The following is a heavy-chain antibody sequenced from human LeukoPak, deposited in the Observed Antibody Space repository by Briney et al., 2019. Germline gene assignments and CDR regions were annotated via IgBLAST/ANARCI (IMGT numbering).Heavy chain of an antibody. CDR3: ARAGGVGEQPEHFQH. CDR2: IIPIFHTT. Sequence: ASVKVSCKASGGTFSSYAISWVRQAPGQGLEWMGGIIPIFHTTNYAQKFQGRVTITADESTSTAYMELSRLTSDDTAVYYCARAGGVGEQPEHFQHWGQGTLVTVSS. V-gene: IGHV1-69*13. CDR1: GGTFSSYA. D-gene: IGHD1-26*01. J-gene: IGHJ1*01.